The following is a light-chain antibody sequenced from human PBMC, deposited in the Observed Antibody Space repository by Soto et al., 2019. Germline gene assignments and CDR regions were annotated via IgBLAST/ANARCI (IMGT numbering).Light chain of an antibody. Sequence: DIHMTQSPSSLSASVGDRVTVTCRASQDIGNYLCWYQQRLGKAPKLLIYDASYLEAGVPSRFSGSGSGTDFTFTISSLQPEDFATYYCQQHDSLPLTFGGGTKVDIK. CDR3: QQHDSLPLT. CDR2: DAS. J-gene: IGKJ4*01. CDR1: QDIGNY. V-gene: IGKV1-33*01.